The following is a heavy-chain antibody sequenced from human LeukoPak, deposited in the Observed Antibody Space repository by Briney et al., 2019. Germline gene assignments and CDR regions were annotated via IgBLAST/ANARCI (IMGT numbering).Heavy chain of an antibody. CDR3: VCKNYYDSSGFDY. CDR2: ISSSSSYI. Sequence: GGSLRLSCAASGFTFSSYSMNWVRQAPGKGLEWVSSISSSSSYIYYADSVKGRFTTSRDNAKNSLYLQMNSLRAEDTAVYYCVCKNYYDSSGFDYWGQGTLVTVSS. D-gene: IGHD3-22*01. CDR1: GFTFSSYS. V-gene: IGHV3-21*01. J-gene: IGHJ4*02.